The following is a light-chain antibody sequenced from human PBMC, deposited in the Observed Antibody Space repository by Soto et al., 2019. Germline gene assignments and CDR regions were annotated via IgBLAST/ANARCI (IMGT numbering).Light chain of an antibody. CDR2: DAS. CDR3: QVRTNWSIA. J-gene: IGKJ5*01. CDR1: QSVSSY. Sequence: EFVLTPSPATPSLSPGERATLSCRASQSVSSYLAWYQQKPGQAPRLLIYDASNRATGIPARFSGTGSGTDFTLTINNLEPEDFAVYYCQVRTNWSIAFGRGTRLEI. V-gene: IGKV3-11*01.